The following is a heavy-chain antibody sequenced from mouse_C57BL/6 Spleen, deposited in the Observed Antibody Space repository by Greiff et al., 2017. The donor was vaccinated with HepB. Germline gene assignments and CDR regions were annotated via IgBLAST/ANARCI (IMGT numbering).Heavy chain of an antibody. D-gene: IGHD2-3*01. Sequence: EVMLVESGGGLVKPGGSLKLSCAASGFTFSSYTMSWVRQTPEKRLEWVATISGGGGNTYYPDSVKGRFTISRDNAKNTLYLQMSSLRSEDTALYYCARYDGYSRYFDYWGQGTTLTVSS. CDR3: ARYDGYSRYFDY. CDR1: GFTFSSYT. V-gene: IGHV5-9*01. CDR2: ISGGGGNT. J-gene: IGHJ2*01.